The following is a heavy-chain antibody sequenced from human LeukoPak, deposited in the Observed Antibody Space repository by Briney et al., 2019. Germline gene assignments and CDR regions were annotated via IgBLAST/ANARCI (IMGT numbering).Heavy chain of an antibody. Sequence: GGSLRLSCAASGFTFSDYYMSWIRQPPGKGLEWVSYISISSSYIYYADSVKGRFTISRDDAKNSLYLQMNSLRAEDTAVYYCARDLIVVVPAAMDYYYGMDVWGQGTTVTVSS. J-gene: IGHJ6*02. D-gene: IGHD2-2*01. CDR3: ARDLIVVVPAAMDYYYGMDV. CDR1: GFTFSDYY. V-gene: IGHV3-11*06. CDR2: ISISSSYI.